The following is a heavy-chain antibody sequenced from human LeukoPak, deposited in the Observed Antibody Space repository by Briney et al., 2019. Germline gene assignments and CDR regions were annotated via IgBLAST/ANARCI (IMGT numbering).Heavy chain of an antibody. J-gene: IGHJ6*03. Sequence: GASVKVSCKASGYTFTSYYMHWVRQAPGHGLEWMGIINPSGGSTSYAQKFQGRVTITADKSTSTAYMELSSLRSEDTAVYYCSMGGYSHYYYYYMDVWGKGTTVTVSS. V-gene: IGHV1-46*01. CDR2: INPSGGST. CDR3: SMGGYSHYYYYYMDV. CDR1: GYTFTSYY. D-gene: IGHD3-22*01.